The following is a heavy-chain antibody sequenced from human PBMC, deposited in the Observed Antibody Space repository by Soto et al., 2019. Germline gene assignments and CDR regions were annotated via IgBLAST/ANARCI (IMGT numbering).Heavy chain of an antibody. CDR2: IHPSGKPI. D-gene: IGHD1-26*01. CDR1: GFTFSSSE. J-gene: IGHJ3*01. V-gene: IGHV3-48*03. Sequence: EVQLVESGGGLVQPGGSLRLSCAVSGFTFSSSEMYWVRQAPGKGLEWISYIHPSGKPIFYADSVKGRFTISRDNANNSLFLQMNSLRAEDTAVDYCARRASRWGQGTMVTVSS. CDR3: ARRASR.